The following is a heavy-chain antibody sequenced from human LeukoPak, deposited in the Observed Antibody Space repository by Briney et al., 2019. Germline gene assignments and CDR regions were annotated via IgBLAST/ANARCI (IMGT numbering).Heavy chain of an antibody. V-gene: IGHV1-18*01. CDR2: ISAYNGNT. Sequence: ASVKVTCKASGYTFTSYGISWVRRAPGQGLEWMGWISAYNGNTNYAQKLQGRVTMTEDTSTDTAYMELSSLRSEDTAVYYCARGEGWFDPWGQGTLVTVSS. CDR3: ARGEGWFDP. J-gene: IGHJ5*02. CDR1: GYTFTSYG.